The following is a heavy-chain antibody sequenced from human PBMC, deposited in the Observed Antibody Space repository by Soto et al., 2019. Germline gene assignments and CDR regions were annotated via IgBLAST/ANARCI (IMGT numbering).Heavy chain of an antibody. CDR3: ARDFYDFWSGYYTWPWFDP. J-gene: IGHJ5*02. CDR1: GGSFSGYY. Sequence: SETLSLTCAVYGGSFSGYYWSWIRQPPGKGLEWIGEINHSGSTNYNPSLKSRVTISVDTSKNQFSLKLSSVTAADTAVYYCARDFYDFWSGYYTWPWFDPWGQGTLVTVSS. D-gene: IGHD3-3*01. V-gene: IGHV4-34*01. CDR2: INHSGST.